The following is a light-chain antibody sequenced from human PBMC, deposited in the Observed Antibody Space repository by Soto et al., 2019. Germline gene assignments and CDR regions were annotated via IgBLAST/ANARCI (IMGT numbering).Light chain of an antibody. CDR3: SSYTNTPSVKYV. J-gene: IGLJ1*01. Sequence: QSALTQPASVSGSPGQSIVIPCTGTSSDVGGWDLVSWYQQQPGKAPKLMIYDVRIRPSGVSSRFSGSKAGNTASLTISGLQAADEGDYYCSSYTNTPSVKYVFGTGTKVTV. CDR2: DVR. CDR1: SSDVGGWDL. V-gene: IGLV2-14*03.